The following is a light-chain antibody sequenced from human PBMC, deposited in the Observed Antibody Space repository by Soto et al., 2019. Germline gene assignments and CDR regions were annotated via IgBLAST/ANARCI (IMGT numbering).Light chain of an antibody. CDR3: QQRSTWPLT. J-gene: IGKJ4*01. V-gene: IGKV3-11*01. Sequence: EIVLTQSPATLSLSPGETATLSCRASQSVGIYLAWYQQKRGQAPRLLIYDTSNRATGIPGRFTGSGSGTDFSLTISSLEPEDFAVYYCQQRSTWPLTFGGGTKVEIK. CDR1: QSVGIY. CDR2: DTS.